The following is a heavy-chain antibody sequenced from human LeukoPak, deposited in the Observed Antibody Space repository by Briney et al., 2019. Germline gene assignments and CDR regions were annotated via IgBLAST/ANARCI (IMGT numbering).Heavy chain of an antibody. Sequence: PGGSLRLSCAASGFTFSTYGMHWVRQAPGKGLEWVAVIWNDGSNKYYADPVKGRFTISRDNSKNTLYLQMHSLRAEDTAVYSCARASGPFDYWGQGTLVTVSS. CDR2: IWNDGSNK. CDR3: ARASGPFDY. CDR1: GFTFSTYG. V-gene: IGHV3-33*01. D-gene: IGHD3-10*01. J-gene: IGHJ4*02.